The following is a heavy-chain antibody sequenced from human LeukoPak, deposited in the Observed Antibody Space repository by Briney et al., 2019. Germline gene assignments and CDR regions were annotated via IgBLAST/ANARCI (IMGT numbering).Heavy chain of an antibody. CDR3: ARGGYCSSTSCYPLTLFDH. Sequence: GGSLRLSCGASGFTFSTYGMHWVRQAPGKGLEWAAVIWYDGSNKYYADSVKGRFTISRDNSKNTLYLQMNSLRAEDTAVYYCARGGYCSSTSCYPLTLFDHWGQGTLVTASS. J-gene: IGHJ4*02. D-gene: IGHD2-2*01. CDR1: GFTFSTYG. V-gene: IGHV3-33*01. CDR2: IWYDGSNK.